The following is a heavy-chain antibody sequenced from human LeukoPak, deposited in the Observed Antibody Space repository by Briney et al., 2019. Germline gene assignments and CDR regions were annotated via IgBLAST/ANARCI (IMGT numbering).Heavy chain of an antibody. CDR3: ARGNVAATLPAFDY. Sequence: ASVKVSCKASGYTFTSYGISWVRQAPGQGLEWMGWISTYNGNTNYAQKLQGRVTMTTDTSTSTAYMELRSLRSGDTAVYYCARGNVAATLPAFDYWGQGTLVTVSS. D-gene: IGHD2-15*01. V-gene: IGHV1-18*01. J-gene: IGHJ4*02. CDR1: GYTFTSYG. CDR2: ISTYNGNT.